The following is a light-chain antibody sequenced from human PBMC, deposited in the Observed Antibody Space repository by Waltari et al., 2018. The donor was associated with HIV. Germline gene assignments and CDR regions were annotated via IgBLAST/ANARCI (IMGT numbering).Light chain of an antibody. J-gene: IGLJ2*01. CDR2: DDS. CDR3: QVWHSNSDHVV. CDR1: NLGSQS. V-gene: IGLV3-21*02. Sequence: SYVLTQPPSVSVAPGQTARITCEGNNLGSQSVHWYQQRPGQAPARVVHDDSDRASGIPERFSGSNSGNTATLTISRVEAGDEADYYCQVWHSNSDHVVFGGGTKLTVL.